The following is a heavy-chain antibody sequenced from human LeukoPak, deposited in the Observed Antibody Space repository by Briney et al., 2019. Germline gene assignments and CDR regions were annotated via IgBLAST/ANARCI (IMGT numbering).Heavy chain of an antibody. CDR2: INHSGST. D-gene: IGHD3-22*01. J-gene: IGHJ4*02. V-gene: IGHV4-34*01. CDR1: GGSFSGYY. Sequence: SETLSLTCAVYGGSFSGYYWSWIRQPPGKGLEWIGEINHSGSTNYNPSLKSRVTISVDTSKNQFSLKLSSVTAADTAVYYCASRKGYYDSSGYYVDYWGQGTLVTVSS. CDR3: ASRKGYYDSSGYYVDY.